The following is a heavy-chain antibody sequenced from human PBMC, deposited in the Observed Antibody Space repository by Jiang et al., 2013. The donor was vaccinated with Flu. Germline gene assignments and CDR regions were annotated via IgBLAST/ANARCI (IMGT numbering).Heavy chain of an antibody. CDR1: GGSISSYY. V-gene: IGHV4-59*01. Sequence: GLVKPSETLSLTCTVSGGSISSYYWSWIRQPQEGTGVDWVYLLQWEHQLQPSLKSRVTISVDTSKNQFSLKLSSVTAADTAVYYCARAPPWLRTFDYWGQGTLVTVSS. CDR3: ARAPPWLRTFDY. D-gene: IGHD5-12*01. CDR2: LLQWEH. J-gene: IGHJ4*02.